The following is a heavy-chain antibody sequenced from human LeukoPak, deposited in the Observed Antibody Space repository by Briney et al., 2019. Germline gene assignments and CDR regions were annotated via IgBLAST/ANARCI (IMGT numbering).Heavy chain of an antibody. D-gene: IGHD1-1*01. CDR2: IGSKANSYAT. CDR3: TRQGGDWNVY. CDR1: GFTFSGSA. J-gene: IGHJ4*02. V-gene: IGHV3-73*01. Sequence: GGSLRLSCAASGFTFSGSAMHWVRQASGKGLEWVGRIGSKANSYATAYAASVKGRFTISRDDSKNTAYLQMNSLKTEDTAVYYCTRQGGDWNVYWGQGTLVTVSS.